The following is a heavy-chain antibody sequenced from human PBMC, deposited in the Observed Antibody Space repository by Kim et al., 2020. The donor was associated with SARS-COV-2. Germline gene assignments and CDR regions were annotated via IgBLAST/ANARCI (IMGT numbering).Heavy chain of an antibody. CDR3: ARGLGRDGYSIRGFDY. D-gene: IGHD5-18*01. V-gene: IGHV3-74*01. J-gene: IGHJ4*02. CDR2: INSDGSST. Sequence: GGSLRLSCAASGFTFSSYWMHWVRQAPGKGLVWVSRINSDGSSTSFADSVKGRFTISRDNAKNTLYLQMNSLRAEDTAVYYCARGLGRDGYSIRGFDYWGQGTLVTVSS. CDR1: GFTFSSYW.